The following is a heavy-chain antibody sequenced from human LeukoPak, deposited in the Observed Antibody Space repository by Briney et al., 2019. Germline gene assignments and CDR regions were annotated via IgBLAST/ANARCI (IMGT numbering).Heavy chain of an antibody. CDR3: ARGSNYYDSSGYSLGAFDI. CDR2: IYYSGST. V-gene: IGHV4-59*01. Sequence: SETLSLTYTVSGGSINSYYWSWIRQPPGKGLEWIGYIYYSGSTNYNPSLKSRVTISVDTSKNQFSLKLSSVTAADTAVYYCARGSNYYDSSGYSLGAFDIWGQGTMVTVSS. CDR1: GGSINSYY. D-gene: IGHD3-22*01. J-gene: IGHJ3*02.